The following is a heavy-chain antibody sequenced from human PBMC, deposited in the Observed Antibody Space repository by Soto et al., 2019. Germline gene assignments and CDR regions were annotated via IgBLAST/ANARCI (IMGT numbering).Heavy chain of an antibody. D-gene: IGHD1-1*01. CDR3: GRXVIAPSHDFXP. CDR1: GXXIDSGXYY. Sequence: SETLSLXXSVSGXXIDSGXYYWSWSRQPPGKGXEWIGYVYYSGTKSDNPFLKSQVTLSQHKYQIHLSLKMNSVTAADKGVYYCGRXVIAPSHDFXPGGQRTPVTVSS. V-gene: IGHV4-61*03. CDR2: VYYSGTK. J-gene: IGHJ5*02.